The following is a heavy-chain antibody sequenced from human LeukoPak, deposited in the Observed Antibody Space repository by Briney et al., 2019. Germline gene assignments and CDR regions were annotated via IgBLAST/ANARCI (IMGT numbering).Heavy chain of an antibody. V-gene: IGHV3-30*18. CDR1: GFNFSNYG. J-gene: IGHJ3*01. CDR3: AKDYSNGWYYAFDV. D-gene: IGHD6-19*01. CDR2: ISYDGSNK. Sequence: GGSLRLSCVASGFNFSNYGIHWVRQAPGKGLEWVAVISYDGSNKHYTVSVKGRFTISRDNSKNTLTLQMNSLRVEDTAVYFCAKDYSNGWYYAFDVWGPRTMVTVSS.